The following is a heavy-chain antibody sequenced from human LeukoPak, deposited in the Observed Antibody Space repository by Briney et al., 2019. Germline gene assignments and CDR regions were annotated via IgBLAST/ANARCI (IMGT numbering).Heavy chain of an antibody. D-gene: IGHD6-19*01. Sequence: PGGSLRLFCAASGFTVSSNYMSWVRQAPGKGLEWVSVIYSGGSTYYADSVKGRFTISGDNSKNTLYLQMNSLRAEDTAVYYCARVAVAGSSGLDYWGQGTLVTVSS. J-gene: IGHJ4*02. CDR3: ARVAVAGSSGLDY. CDR2: IYSGGST. CDR1: GFTVSSNY. V-gene: IGHV3-66*01.